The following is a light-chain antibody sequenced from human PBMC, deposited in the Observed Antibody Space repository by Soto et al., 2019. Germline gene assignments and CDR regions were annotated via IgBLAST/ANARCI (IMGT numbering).Light chain of an antibody. CDR2: DVS. CDR1: QDIRGA. CDR3: QQFNTSSIT. J-gene: IGKJ5*01. Sequence: AVQLTQSPSSLSASVGDRVTITCRASQDIRGALGWYQQKPGKPPKLLIFDVSSLQSGVPSRFSGSGSGTDFTLTISSLQPEDFANYYRQQFNTSSITFGQGTRLEIK. V-gene: IGKV1-13*02.